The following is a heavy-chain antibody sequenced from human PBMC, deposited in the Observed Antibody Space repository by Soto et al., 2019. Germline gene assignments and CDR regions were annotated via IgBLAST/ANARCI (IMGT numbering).Heavy chain of an antibody. J-gene: IGHJ4*02. CDR2: IYYSGST. CDR3: ARLWGWYFDY. Sequence: QVQLQESGPGLVKPSETLSLTCTVSGGSISSYYWSWIRQPPGKGLAWIGYIYYSGSTNYNPSLKSRVTISVDTSKNQFSLKLSSVTAADTAVYYCARLWGWYFDYWGQGTLVTVSS. V-gene: IGHV4-59*01. D-gene: IGHD2-21*01. CDR1: GGSISSYY.